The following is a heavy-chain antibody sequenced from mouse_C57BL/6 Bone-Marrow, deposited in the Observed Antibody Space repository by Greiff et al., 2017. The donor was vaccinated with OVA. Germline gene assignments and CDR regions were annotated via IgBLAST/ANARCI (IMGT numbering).Heavy chain of an antibody. Sequence: QVQLQQSGAELVKPGASVKVSCKASGYTFTSYWMHWVKQRPGKGLEWIGRIHPSDSDTKYNQKFKGKATLTVDTSSSTAYMQLSSLTSEDSAVYYCAMGGYDYDALLYYFDYWGQGTTLTVSS. V-gene: IGHV1-74*01. D-gene: IGHD2-4*01. CDR2: IHPSDSDT. CDR1: GYTFTSYW. J-gene: IGHJ2*01. CDR3: AMGGYDYDALLYYFDY.